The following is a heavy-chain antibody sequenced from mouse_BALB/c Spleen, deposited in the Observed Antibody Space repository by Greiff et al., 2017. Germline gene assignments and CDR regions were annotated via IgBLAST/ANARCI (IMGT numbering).Heavy chain of an antibody. D-gene: IGHD1-1*02. J-gene: IGHJ4*01. CDR3: ARGGGAMDY. Sequence: QVQLQQPGPELVKPGASVRISCKASGYTFTSYYIHWVKQRPGQGLEWIGWIYPGNVNTKYNEKFKGKATLTADKSSSTAYMQLSSLTSEDSAVYFCARGGGAMDYWGQGTSVTVSS. V-gene: IGHV1S56*01. CDR2: IYPGNVNT. CDR1: GYTFTSYY.